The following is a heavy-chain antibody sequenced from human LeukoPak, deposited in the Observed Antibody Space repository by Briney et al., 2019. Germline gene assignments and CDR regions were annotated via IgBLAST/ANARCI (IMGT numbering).Heavy chain of an antibody. CDR1: GFTFSDYY. J-gene: IGHJ4*02. Sequence: GGSLRLSCAASGFTFSDYYVSWIRQAPGKGLEWVSSISSSSSYIYYADSVKGRFTISRDNAKNSLYLQMNSLRAEDTAVYYCARDGDSYGYTFAMYWGQGTLVTVSS. V-gene: IGHV3-11*06. CDR3: ARDGDSYGYTFAMY. D-gene: IGHD5-18*01. CDR2: ISSSSSYI.